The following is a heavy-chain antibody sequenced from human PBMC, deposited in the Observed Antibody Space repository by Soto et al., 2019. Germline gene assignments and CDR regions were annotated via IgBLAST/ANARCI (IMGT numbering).Heavy chain of an antibody. D-gene: IGHD6-6*01. Sequence: QLELQESGPVLVKPSETLSLTCTVSGGSISSSSYYWGWIRQPPGKGLEWIGSIYYSGSTYYNPSLKSRVTIAVGTSKNQSSRKLSSVAAADTAVYYCARDWSVRYSSSSRWFDPWGQGTLVTVST. J-gene: IGHJ5*02. CDR1: GGSISSSSYY. CDR3: ARDWSVRYSSSSRWFDP. CDR2: IYYSGST. V-gene: IGHV4-39*02.